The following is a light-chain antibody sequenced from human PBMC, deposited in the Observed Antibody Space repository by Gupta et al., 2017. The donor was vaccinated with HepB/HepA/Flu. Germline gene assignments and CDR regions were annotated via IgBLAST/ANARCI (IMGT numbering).Light chain of an antibody. CDR1: SSDVGGYNY. CDR3: SAYTSSSTRV. CDR2: DVS. V-gene: IGLV2-14*03. J-gene: IGLJ1*01. Sequence: SALTQPASVSGSPGQSITISCTVTSSDVGGYNYVSWYQHHPGKAPKLMIYDVSNRPAGVSSRFSGSKAGNTASLTISGLKAEDEADYYDSAYTSSSTRVFGTGTKVTVL.